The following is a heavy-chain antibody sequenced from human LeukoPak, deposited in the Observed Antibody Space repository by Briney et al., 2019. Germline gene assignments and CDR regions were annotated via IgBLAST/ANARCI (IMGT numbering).Heavy chain of an antibody. V-gene: IGHV4-39*07. CDR2: IYYSGST. CDR3: ARHFGEIYDSSGHYYLDY. J-gene: IGHJ4*02. Sequence: PSETLSLTCTVSGGSISSSSYYWGWIRQPPGKGLEWIGSIYYSGSTYYNPSLTSRVTISTDTSKNQISLKLDSVTAADTAVYYCARHFGEIYDSSGHYYLDYWGQGILVTVSS. D-gene: IGHD3-22*01. CDR1: GGSISSSSYY.